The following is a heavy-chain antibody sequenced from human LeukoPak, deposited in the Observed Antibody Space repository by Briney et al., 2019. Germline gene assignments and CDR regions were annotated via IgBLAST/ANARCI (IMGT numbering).Heavy chain of an antibody. CDR2: INHSGST. V-gene: IGHV4-34*01. Sequence: SETLSLTCAAYGGSFSGYYWSWIRQPPGKGLEWIGEINHSGSTNYNPSLKSRVTISVDTSKNQFSLKLSSVTAADTVAYYCARDQDAFDIWGQGTMVTVSA. CDR1: GGSFSGYY. CDR3: ARDQDAFDI. J-gene: IGHJ3*02.